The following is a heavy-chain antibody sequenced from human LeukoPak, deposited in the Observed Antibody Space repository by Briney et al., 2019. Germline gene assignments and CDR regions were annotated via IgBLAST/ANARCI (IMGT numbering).Heavy chain of an antibody. CDR1: GGTFSSYA. CDR3: ASKELGYCSGGSCLPYYYYYYMDV. J-gene: IGHJ6*03. D-gene: IGHD2-15*01. V-gene: IGHV1-69*13. Sequence: SVKVSCKASGGTFSSYAVSWVRQAPGQGLEWMGGIILIFGTANYAQKFQGRVTITADESTSTAYMELSSLRSEDTAVYYCASKELGYCSGGSCLPYYYYYYMDVWGKGTTVTISS. CDR2: IILIFGTA.